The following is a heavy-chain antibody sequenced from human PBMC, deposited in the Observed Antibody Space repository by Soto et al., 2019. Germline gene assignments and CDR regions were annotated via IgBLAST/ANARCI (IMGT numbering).Heavy chain of an antibody. D-gene: IGHD3-22*01. CDR1: GHTFTSYD. V-gene: IGHV1-8*01. CDR3: ARAAHYYDSSGYYYGMDV. J-gene: IGHJ6*02. CDR2: MNPNSGNT. Sequence: ASVKVSCKASGHTFTSYDINWVRQATGQGLEWMGWMNPNSGNTGYAQKFQGRVTMTRNTSISTAYMELSSLRSEDTAVYYCARAAHYYDSSGYYYGMDVWGQGTTVTVSS.